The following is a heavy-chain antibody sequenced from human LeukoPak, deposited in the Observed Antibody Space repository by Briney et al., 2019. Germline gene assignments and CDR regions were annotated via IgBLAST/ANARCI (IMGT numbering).Heavy chain of an antibody. V-gene: IGHV1-18*01. J-gene: IGHJ4*02. D-gene: IGHD1-26*01. CDR3: ATEGGDY. CDR1: GYTFTNYG. Sequence: ASVKVSCKASGYTFTNYGISWVRQAPGQGLEWMGWISAYNGNTNYAQKFQGRVTMTEDTSTDTAYMELSSLRSEDTAVYYCATEGGDYWGQGTLVTVSS. CDR2: ISAYNGNT.